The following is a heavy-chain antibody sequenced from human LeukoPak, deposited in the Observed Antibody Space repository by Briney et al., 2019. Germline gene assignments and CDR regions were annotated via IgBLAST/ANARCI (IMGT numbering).Heavy chain of an antibody. CDR3: AQGARADTFWYFDL. D-gene: IGHD3-16*01. CDR1: GFAFSSYA. CDR2: IRGSGATT. V-gene: IGHV3-23*01. J-gene: IGHJ2*01. Sequence: GGSLRLSCAASGFAFSSYAMSWVRQAPGKGLEWVSCIRGSGATTFHADSVKGRFTISRDNSKNTLYLQMNGLRSEDMAVYYCAQGARADTFWYFDLWGRGTLVTVSS.